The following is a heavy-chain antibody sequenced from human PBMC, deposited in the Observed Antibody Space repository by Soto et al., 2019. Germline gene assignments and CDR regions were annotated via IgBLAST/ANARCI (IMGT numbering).Heavy chain of an antibody. CDR3: ARQGLTYYYDSSGYLEYYFEY. J-gene: IGHJ4*02. CDR2: IDWDDDK. Sequence: SCRTLVNPTQTLTLTCTFSGFSLDARGSCVSCIGQPRGKALECLALIDWDDDKYYSTSLKTRLTISKDTSKNQVVLTMTNMEPVDTATYYCARQGLTYYYDSSGYLEYYFEYWGQGTLVTVSS. CDR1: GFSLDARGSC. V-gene: IGHV2-70*13. D-gene: IGHD3-22*01.